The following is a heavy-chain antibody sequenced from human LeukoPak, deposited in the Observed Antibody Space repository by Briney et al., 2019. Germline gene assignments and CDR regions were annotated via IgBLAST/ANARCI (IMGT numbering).Heavy chain of an antibody. V-gene: IGHV4-34*01. Sequence: SETLSLTCAVYGGSFSGYYWSWIRQPPAKGLEWIGEINHSGSTNYTPSLKSRVTISVDTSKNQSSLKLSSVTAADTAVYYCARSFSFDSSDAFDIWGQGTMVTVSS. CDR3: ARSFSFDSSDAFDI. CDR2: INHSGST. CDR1: GGSFSGYY. D-gene: IGHD3-22*01. J-gene: IGHJ3*02.